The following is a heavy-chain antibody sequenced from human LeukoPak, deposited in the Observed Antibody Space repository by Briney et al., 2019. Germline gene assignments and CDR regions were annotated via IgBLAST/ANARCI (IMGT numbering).Heavy chain of an antibody. Sequence: GASVKVSCKASGGTFSSYAISWVRQAPGQGLEWMGGIIPILGIANYAQMFQGRVTITADKSTSTAYMELSSLRSEDTAVYYCARDGNGDSRRDVWGQGTTVTVSS. CDR2: IIPILGIA. V-gene: IGHV1-69*10. CDR3: ARDGNGDSRRDV. D-gene: IGHD4-17*01. J-gene: IGHJ6*02. CDR1: GGTFSSYA.